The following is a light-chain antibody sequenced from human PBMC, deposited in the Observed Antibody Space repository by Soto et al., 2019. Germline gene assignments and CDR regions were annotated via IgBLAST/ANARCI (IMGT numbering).Light chain of an antibody. CDR3: SSYAGSNNLV. J-gene: IGLJ2*01. V-gene: IGLV2-11*01. Sequence: QSALTQPRSVSGSPGQSVTISCTGTISDVAGYNYVSWYQHHPGKAPKLLISDVAKRPSWVPDRFSGSKSGNTASLTISELQAEDEADYYCSSYAGSNNLVFGGGTKLTVL. CDR2: DVA. CDR1: ISDVAGYNY.